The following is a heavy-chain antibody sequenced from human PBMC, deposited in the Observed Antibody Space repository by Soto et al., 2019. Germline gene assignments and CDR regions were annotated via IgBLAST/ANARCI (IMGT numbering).Heavy chain of an antibody. CDR1: GFTFSISA. J-gene: IGHJ4*01. CDR3: ATGHGTLRAFDI. CDR2: TGLNGRTT. V-gene: IGHV3-23*01. Sequence: GGSLRLSCAAPGFTFSISAMSWARQAPGKGLEWVSTTGLNGRTTYYADSVKGRFTVSRDNSRNTLDLQMNSLRAEDTAVYYCATGHGTLRAFDIWGQGTLVTVSS. D-gene: IGHD6-13*01.